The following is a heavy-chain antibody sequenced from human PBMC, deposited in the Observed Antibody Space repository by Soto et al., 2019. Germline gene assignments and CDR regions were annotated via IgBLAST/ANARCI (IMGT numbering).Heavy chain of an antibody. J-gene: IGHJ4*02. CDR2: INGGGSTT. CDR1: GFTFSAYW. CDR3: ARGSAAAAN. D-gene: IGHD6-13*01. V-gene: IGHV3-74*01. Sequence: EVQLVESGGGLVQPGGSLRLSCAASGFTFSAYWMYWVRQAPGKGLVWVSRINGGGSTTSYADSVKGRFTVSRDNAKNTLYLQMNSLRAEDTAVYYCARGSAAAANWGQGTLVTVSS.